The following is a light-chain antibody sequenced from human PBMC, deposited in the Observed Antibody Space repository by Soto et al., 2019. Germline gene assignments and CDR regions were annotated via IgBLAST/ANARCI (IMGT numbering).Light chain of an antibody. CDR3: QQYINWPPLT. Sequence: EIVMTQSPATLSVSPGERVTLSCRVSQSVSSSLAWYQQKPGQAPRLLIYGASTRATGIPARFSGSGSGTEFTLTISSLQSEDFAVYYCQQYINWPPLTFGGGTKVEIK. CDR2: GAS. V-gene: IGKV3D-15*01. CDR1: QSVSSS. J-gene: IGKJ4*01.